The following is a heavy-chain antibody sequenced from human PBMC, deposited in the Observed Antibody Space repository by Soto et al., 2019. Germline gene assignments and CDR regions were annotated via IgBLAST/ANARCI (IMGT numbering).Heavy chain of an antibody. D-gene: IGHD6-13*01. V-gene: IGHV3-15*01. Sequence: LRLSCAASGFTFSNAWMSWVRQAPGKGLEWVGRIKSKTDGGTTDYAAPVKGRFTISRDDSKNTLYLQMNSLKTEDTAVYYCTTVFGLDQEQLEIDYWGQGTLVTVSS. CDR2: IKSKTDGGTT. CDR1: GFTFSNAW. CDR3: TTVFGLDQEQLEIDY. J-gene: IGHJ4*02.